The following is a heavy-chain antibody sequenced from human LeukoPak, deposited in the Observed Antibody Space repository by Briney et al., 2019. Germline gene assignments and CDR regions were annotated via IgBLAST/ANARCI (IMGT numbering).Heavy chain of an antibody. J-gene: IGHJ4*02. CDR1: GYSFTSNY. Sequence: ASVKVSCKASGYSFTSNYIHWVRQAPGQGLEWMGMIYPRDGSTSYAQKFQGRVTVTRDTSTSTVYMELSSLRSEDTAVYYCARDMAAALEIDYWGQGTLVTVSS. CDR2: IYPRDGST. V-gene: IGHV1-46*01. D-gene: IGHD6-13*01. CDR3: ARDMAAALEIDY.